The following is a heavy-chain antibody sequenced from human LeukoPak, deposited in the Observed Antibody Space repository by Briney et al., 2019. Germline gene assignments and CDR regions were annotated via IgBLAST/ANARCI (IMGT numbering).Heavy chain of an antibody. D-gene: IGHD3-10*01. Sequence: GGSLRLSCAASAFTFSNYWMTWVRQAPGKGLQWVANIKQDGSEKYYVDSVKGRFTISRDNAKNSLFLQMNSLRAEDTAVYYCASLGGSGSLNRFDPWGQGTRVTVSS. CDR3: ASLGGSGSLNRFDP. CDR2: IKQDGSEK. J-gene: IGHJ5*02. V-gene: IGHV3-7*01. CDR1: AFTFSNYW.